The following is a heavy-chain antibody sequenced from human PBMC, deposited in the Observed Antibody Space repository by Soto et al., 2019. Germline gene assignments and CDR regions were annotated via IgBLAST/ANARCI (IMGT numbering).Heavy chain of an antibody. D-gene: IGHD1-26*01. J-gene: IGHJ3*02. CDR3: ARSQGGEFQLLYAFDI. V-gene: IGHV1-69*01. CDR1: GGTFSTYS. CDR2: IIPMFGST. Sequence: QVQLVQSGAEVKKPGSSVKVSCKASGGTFSTYSVSWVRQAPGQGLEWMGGIIPMFGSTKYAQTFQDRVTVTGQQSTSTVYMELSSLRSDDTAVYYCARSQGGEFQLLYAFDIWGQGTKVTVSS.